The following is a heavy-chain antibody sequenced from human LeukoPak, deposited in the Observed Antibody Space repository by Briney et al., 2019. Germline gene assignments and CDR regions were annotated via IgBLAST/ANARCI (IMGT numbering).Heavy chain of an antibody. CDR2: ISYDGSKK. Sequence: PGGSLRLSCVASGFTFSSYGMHWVRQAPGKGLEWVAVISYDGSKKYYADSVKGRFTISRDNSKNTLYLQMNSLRAEDTALYYCAKDLDYYNAGSHYPDYWGQGTLVTVSS. CDR1: GFTFSSYG. J-gene: IGHJ4*02. V-gene: IGHV3-30*18. CDR3: AKDLDYYNAGSHYPDY. D-gene: IGHD3-10*01.